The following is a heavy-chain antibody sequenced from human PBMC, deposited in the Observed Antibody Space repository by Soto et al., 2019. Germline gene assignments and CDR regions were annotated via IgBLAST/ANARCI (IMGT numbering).Heavy chain of an antibody. D-gene: IGHD4-4*01. CDR3: AKELQRGMDV. CDR1: GYTFSVYH. V-gene: IGHV1-2*02. J-gene: IGHJ6*02. Sequence: QVHLVQSGAEVKQPGASVKVSCKASGYTFSVYHMHWVRQAPGQGLEWMGWVHPNSGGTNYAQSFEGRVTMTRATSINTAYMELSRLTSGDTAVYYCAKELQRGMDVWGHGTTVTVSS. CDR2: VHPNSGGT.